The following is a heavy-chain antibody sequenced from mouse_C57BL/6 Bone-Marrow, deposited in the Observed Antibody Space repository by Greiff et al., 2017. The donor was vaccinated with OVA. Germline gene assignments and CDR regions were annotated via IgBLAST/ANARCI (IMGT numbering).Heavy chain of an antibody. CDR3: ARDAPHYYGSSFYAMDY. CDR2: INYDGSST. CDR1: GFTFSDYY. V-gene: IGHV5-16*01. D-gene: IGHD1-1*01. J-gene: IGHJ4*01. Sequence: EVQLVESEGGLVQPGSSMKLSCTASGFTFSDYYMAWVRQVPEKGLEWVANINYDGSSTYYLDSLKSRFIISRDNAKNILYLQMSSLKSEDTATYYCARDAPHYYGSSFYAMDYWGQGTSVTVSS.